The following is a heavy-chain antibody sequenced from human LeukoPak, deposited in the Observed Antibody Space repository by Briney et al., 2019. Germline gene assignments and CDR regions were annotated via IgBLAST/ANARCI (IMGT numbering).Heavy chain of an antibody. CDR3: ARDPSHDSSGRYVTYYGMDV. D-gene: IGHD6-19*01. CDR1: GFTFSDYY. CDR2: ISSSGSTI. Sequence: GGSLRLSCAASGFTFSDYYMSWIRQAPGKGLEWVSYISSSGSTIYYADSVKGRFTISRDNAKNSLYLQMNSLRAEDTAVYYCARDPSHDSSGRYVTYYGMDVWGQGTTVTVSS. J-gene: IGHJ6*02. V-gene: IGHV3-11*01.